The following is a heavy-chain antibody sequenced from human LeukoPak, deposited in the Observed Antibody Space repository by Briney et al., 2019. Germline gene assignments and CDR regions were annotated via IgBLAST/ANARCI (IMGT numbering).Heavy chain of an antibody. J-gene: IGHJ5*02. CDR1: GFTFSSYW. CDR2: INSDVSST. CDR3: TRGVPGGNWFDP. V-gene: IGHV3-74*01. Sequence: PGGSLRLSCAASGFTFSSYWMLGVRQAPGKGLLWVSRINSDVSSTSYADSVKGRFTISRDKAKNTLYLQMNSLRAEETAVYYCTRGVPGGNWFDPWGQRTLVTVST. D-gene: IGHD2-2*01.